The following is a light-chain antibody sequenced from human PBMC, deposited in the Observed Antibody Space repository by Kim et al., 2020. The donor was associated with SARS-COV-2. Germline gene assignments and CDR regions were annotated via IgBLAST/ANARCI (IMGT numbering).Light chain of an antibody. J-gene: IGLJ2*01. CDR1: KLGKKY. CDR3: QAWDSSTAVV. CDR2: QVS. V-gene: IGLV3-1*01. Sequence: VYPGQTASIPCSGDKLGKKYISWYQQKPGQAPVLVMYQVSKRPSGIPERFSGSNSGNTATLTISGTQAIDEADYYCQAWDSSTAVVFGGGTQLTV.